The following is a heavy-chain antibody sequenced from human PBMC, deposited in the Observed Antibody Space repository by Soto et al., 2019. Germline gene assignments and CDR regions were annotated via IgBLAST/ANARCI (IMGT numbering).Heavy chain of an antibody. CDR3: ASDFIYYGDHYYLAMDV. CDR1: GFTFSRNW. J-gene: IGHJ6*02. Sequence: EVQLVESGGGVVQPGGSLRVSCVDSGFTFSRNWMSWVRQAPGKGLEWVAKIKEDGSEKYYADSVKGRFTISRDNAKSSVYLQMNSLRAEDTAVYYCASDFIYYGDHYYLAMDVWGQGTTVTVSS. CDR2: IKEDGSEK. D-gene: IGHD4-17*01. V-gene: IGHV3-7*01.